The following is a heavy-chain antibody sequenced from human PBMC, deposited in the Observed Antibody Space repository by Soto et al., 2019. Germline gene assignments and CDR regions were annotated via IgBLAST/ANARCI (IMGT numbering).Heavy chain of an antibody. J-gene: IGHJ6*02. V-gene: IGHV1-69*13. CDR2: IIPIFGTA. Sequence: ASVKVSCKASGGTFSSYAISWVRQAPGQGLEWMGGIIPIFGTANYAQKFQGRVTITADESTSTAYMELSSLRSEDTAVYYCARDPYTRGAHYYGMDVWGQGTTVTVSS. D-gene: IGHD2-2*02. CDR1: GGTFSSYA. CDR3: ARDPYTRGAHYYGMDV.